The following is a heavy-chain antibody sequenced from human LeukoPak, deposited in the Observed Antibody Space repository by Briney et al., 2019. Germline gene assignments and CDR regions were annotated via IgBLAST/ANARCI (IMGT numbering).Heavy chain of an antibody. V-gene: IGHV4/OR15-8*01. CDR2: VSHTGRT. CDR3: ANRDDSGPY. J-gene: IGHJ4*02. CDR1: GGSIYSPNW. D-gene: IGHD4-17*01. Sequence: SATLSLTCVVSGGSIYSPNWWTWVRQPPGKGLEWIGEVSHTGRTNYHPSLQSRVTISLDESKNHFSLRVTSMTAADTAVYYCANRDDSGPYWGQGTLVTVSS.